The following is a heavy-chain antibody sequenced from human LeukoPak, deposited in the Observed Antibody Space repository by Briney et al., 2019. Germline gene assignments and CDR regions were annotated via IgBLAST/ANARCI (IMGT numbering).Heavy chain of an antibody. V-gene: IGHV3-48*03. CDR1: GFTFSSYD. Sequence: PGGSLRLSCAASGFTFSSYDMNWVRQAPGKGLEWVSYISTSGSTIYSANSVKGRFTISRDNAKNSLYLQMDSLRVEDTAVYYCARGLAFGEFLKGVARGGQGTLVTVSS. D-gene: IGHD3-10*01. CDR3: ARGLAFGEFLKGVAR. J-gene: IGHJ4*02. CDR2: ISTSGSTI.